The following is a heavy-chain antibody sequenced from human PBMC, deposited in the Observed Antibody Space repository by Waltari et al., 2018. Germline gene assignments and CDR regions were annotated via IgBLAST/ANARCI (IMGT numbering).Heavy chain of an antibody. CDR3: ARGIAVAGTNADY. CDR1: GYTFTSYD. D-gene: IGHD6-19*01. Sequence: QVQLVQSGAAVKKPGASVKVSCKASGYTFTSYDIHWVRQATGQGLEWMGWMNPNSGNTGYAQKYQGRGTMTRNTSISTAYMELSSRRSEDTAVYYCARGIAVAGTNADYWGQGTLVTVSS. J-gene: IGHJ4*02. V-gene: IGHV1-8*01. CDR2: MNPNSGNT.